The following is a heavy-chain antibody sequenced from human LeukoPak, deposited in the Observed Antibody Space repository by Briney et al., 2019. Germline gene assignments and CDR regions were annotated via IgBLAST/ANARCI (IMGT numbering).Heavy chain of an antibody. CDR1: GYTFTSYD. V-gene: IGHV1-8*01. J-gene: IGHJ4*02. CDR3: ARSGKHAMARNNFDY. D-gene: IGHD2-2*01. Sequence: ASVKVSCKASGYTFTSYDINWVRQATGQGLEWMGWMNPNSGNTGYAQKFQGRVTMTRNTSISTAYMELRSLRSDDTAVYYCARSGKHAMARNNFDYWGQGTLVTVSS. CDR2: MNPNSGNT.